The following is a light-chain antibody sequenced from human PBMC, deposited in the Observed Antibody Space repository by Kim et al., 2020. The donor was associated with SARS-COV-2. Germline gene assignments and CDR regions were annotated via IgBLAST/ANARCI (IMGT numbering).Light chain of an antibody. V-gene: IGLV2-23*02. CDR1: SSDVGSYNL. Sequence: QSITISCTGTSSDVGSYNLVSWYQQYSGKAPKLMIYEVSKRPSGVSNRFSGSKSGNTASLTISGLQAGDEADYYCCSYAGSGTFWVFGTGTKVTVL. CDR2: EVS. J-gene: IGLJ1*01. CDR3: CSYAGSGTFWV.